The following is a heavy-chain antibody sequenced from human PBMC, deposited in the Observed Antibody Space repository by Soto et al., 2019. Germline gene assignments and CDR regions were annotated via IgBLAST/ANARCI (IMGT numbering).Heavy chain of an antibody. CDR3: ASPYSSSWWY. J-gene: IGHJ4*02. D-gene: IGHD6-13*01. CDR1: GGSISSSSYY. V-gene: IGHV4-39*01. Sequence: QLQLQESGPGLVKPSETLSLTCTVSGGSISSSSYYWGWIRQPPGKGLEWIGSIYYSGSTYYNPYLKSRVTISVDTSKNQSSLKLSSVTAADTAVYYCASPYSSSWWYWGQGTLVTVSS. CDR2: IYYSGST.